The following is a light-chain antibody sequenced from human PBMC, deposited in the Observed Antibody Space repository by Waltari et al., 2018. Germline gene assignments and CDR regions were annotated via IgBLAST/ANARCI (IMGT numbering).Light chain of an antibody. J-gene: IGKJ5*01. CDR3: QKYGSSPIT. Sequence: EIVLTQSPGTLSLSPGERATLSCRASQSVSSSSLAWYQQKPGQAPRLLIYGASSRASGIPDRFSGSGSGTDFTLTISRLEPEDFAVYYCQKYGSSPITFGQGTRLEIK. V-gene: IGKV3-20*01. CDR2: GAS. CDR1: QSVSSSS.